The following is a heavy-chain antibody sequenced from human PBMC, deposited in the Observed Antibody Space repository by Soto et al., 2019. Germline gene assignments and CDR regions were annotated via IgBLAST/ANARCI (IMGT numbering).Heavy chain of an antibody. CDR2: ISSSGSTI. J-gene: IGHJ4*02. CDR3: ARVEGELLPKGFDY. D-gene: IGHD1-26*01. CDR1: GFTFISYE. V-gene: IGHV3-48*03. Sequence: EVQLVESGGGLVQPGGSLRLSCAASGFTFISYEMNWVRQAPGKGLEWVSYISSSGSTIYYADSVKGRFTISRDNAKNSLYLQMNSLRAEDTAVYYCARVEGELLPKGFDYWGQGTLVTVSS.